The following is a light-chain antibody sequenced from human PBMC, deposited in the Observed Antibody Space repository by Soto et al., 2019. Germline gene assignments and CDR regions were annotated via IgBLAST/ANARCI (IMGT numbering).Light chain of an antibody. CDR1: SSDVGGYNY. V-gene: IGLV2-14*01. Sequence: QSALTQPASVSGSPGQSITISCTGTSSDVGGYNYVSWYQQHPGKAPKLMIYEVSNRPSGVSNRFSGSKSGNTASLTISGLQAEHEAVYYCSSYTSSSTRVFGTGTKLTVL. CDR2: EVS. CDR3: SSYTSSSTRV. J-gene: IGLJ1*01.